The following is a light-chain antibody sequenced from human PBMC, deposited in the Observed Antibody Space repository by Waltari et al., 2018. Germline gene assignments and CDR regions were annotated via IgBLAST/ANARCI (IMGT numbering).Light chain of an antibody. CDR2: AAS. V-gene: IGKV3-20*01. CDR1: QSVRSNY. Sequence: DIVLTQSPGTLSLSPGERATLSCRASQSVRSNYLAWYQQKPGQAPRLLIYAASSRATGIPDTFSGIGSGTDFTLTISRLEPEDFAVYYCQQYGSSPRTFGQGTKVEIK. CDR3: QQYGSSPRT. J-gene: IGKJ1*01.